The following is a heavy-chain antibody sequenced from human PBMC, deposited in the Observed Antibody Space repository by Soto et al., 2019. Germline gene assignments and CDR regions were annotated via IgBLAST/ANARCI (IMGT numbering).Heavy chain of an antibody. CDR3: ARATYYYGSGSYVVDY. D-gene: IGHD3-10*01. J-gene: IGHJ4*02. V-gene: IGHV4-34*01. CDR1: GGSFSGYY. Sequence: SETLSLTCAVYGGSFSGYYWSWIRQPPGKGLEWIGEINHSGSTNYNPSLKSRVTISVDTSKNQFSLKLSSVTAADTAVYYCARATYYYGSGSYVVDYWGQGTLVNVS. CDR2: INHSGST.